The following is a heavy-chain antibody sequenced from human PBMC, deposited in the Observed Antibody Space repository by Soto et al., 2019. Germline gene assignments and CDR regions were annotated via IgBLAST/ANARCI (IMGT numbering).Heavy chain of an antibody. J-gene: IGHJ4*02. V-gene: IGHV1-18*01. Sequence: QVQLVQSGAEVKKPGASVKVSCKASGYTFTSYGISWVRQAPGQGLEWMGWISAYNGNTNYAQKLQGRVTMTTDTSTSTAYMELRSLRSDDAAVYYCARDTGSRPYYDSSGYYHYFDYWGQGTLVTVSS. CDR3: ARDTGSRPYYDSSGYYHYFDY. D-gene: IGHD3-22*01. CDR1: GYTFTSYG. CDR2: ISAYNGNT.